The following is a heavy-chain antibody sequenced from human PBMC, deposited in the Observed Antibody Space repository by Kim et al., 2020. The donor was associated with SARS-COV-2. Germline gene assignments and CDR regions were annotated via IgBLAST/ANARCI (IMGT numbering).Heavy chain of an antibody. CDR2: IIPIFGTA. V-gene: IGHV1-69*13. J-gene: IGHJ6*02. Sequence: SVKVSCKASGGTFSSYAISWVRQAPGQGLEWMGGIIPIFGTANYAQKFQGRVTITADESTSTAYMELSSLRSEDTAVYYCARGVVVPAAISVVGYYYYYYGMDVWGQGTTVTVSS. D-gene: IGHD2-2*01. CDR3: ARGVVVPAAISVVGYYYYYYGMDV. CDR1: GGTFSSYA.